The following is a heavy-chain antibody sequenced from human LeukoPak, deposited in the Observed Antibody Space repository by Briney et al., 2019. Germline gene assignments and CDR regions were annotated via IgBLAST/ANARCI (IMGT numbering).Heavy chain of an antibody. D-gene: IGHD6-19*01. CDR3: ARMDSLTVAGPAGY. Sequence: SETLSLTCTVSGDSISSGSFCRSWIRQPAGKGLDWIGHIYTTGSTNYNPSLKSRVTISVDTSKNQFSLKLSSVTAADTAVYYCARMDSLTVAGPAGYWGQGTLVTVSS. V-gene: IGHV4-61*09. CDR1: GDSISSGSFC. CDR2: IYTTGST. J-gene: IGHJ4*02.